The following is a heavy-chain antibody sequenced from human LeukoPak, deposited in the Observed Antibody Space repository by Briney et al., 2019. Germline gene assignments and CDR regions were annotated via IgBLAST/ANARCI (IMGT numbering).Heavy chain of an antibody. CDR2: ISVYNGNT. V-gene: IGHV1-18*01. J-gene: IGHJ4*02. D-gene: IGHD3-10*01. CDR1: GYTFINYG. Sequence: ASVKVSCTASGYTFINYGISWVRQAPGQGLEWMGWISVYNGNTSDGQKFQGRVTMTTDTSTSTAYMELRSLRSDDTAVYYCARDRGVGDYSIGYWGQGTLVTVSS. CDR3: ARDRGVGDYSIGY.